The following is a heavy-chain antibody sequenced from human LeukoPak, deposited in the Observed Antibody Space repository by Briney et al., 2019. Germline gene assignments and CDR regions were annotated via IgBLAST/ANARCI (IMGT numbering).Heavy chain of an antibody. D-gene: IGHD2-15*01. CDR3: ATKLSCSGGSCYGGDDWFDP. Sequence: GASVKVSCKVSGYTLTELSMHWVRQAPGKGLEWMGGFDPEDGETIYAQKFQGRVTMTEDTSTDTAYMELSSLRSEDTAVYYCATKLSCSGGSCYGGDDWFDPWGQGTLVTVS. J-gene: IGHJ5*02. CDR2: FDPEDGET. CDR1: GYTLTELS. V-gene: IGHV1-24*01.